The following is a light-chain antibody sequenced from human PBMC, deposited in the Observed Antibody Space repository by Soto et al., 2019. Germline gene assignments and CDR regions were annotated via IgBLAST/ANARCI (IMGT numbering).Light chain of an antibody. CDR1: QTLGSGY. Sequence: EVVLTQSPGTLSLSPGERATLSCRASQTLGSGYLAWYQQKPGRAPRLLIYGASSRATAIPDRFSGSGSGTDFTLTISRLEPADFAVYFCQHYGGSPGTFGQGTKVEI. V-gene: IGKV3-20*01. CDR3: QHYGGSPGT. J-gene: IGKJ1*01. CDR2: GAS.